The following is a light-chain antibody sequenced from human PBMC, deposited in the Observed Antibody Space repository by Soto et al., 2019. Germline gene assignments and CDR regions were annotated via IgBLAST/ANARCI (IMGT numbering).Light chain of an antibody. CDR1: SSNIGSNT. J-gene: IGLJ2*01. CDR3: AAWDDSLDGHVV. CDR2: SNN. Sequence: QSVLTQPPSASGTPGQRVTISCSGSSSNIGSNTVNWYQQLPGAAPKLLIYSNNQRPSGVPDRVSGSKSGTSASLAIRGLQSEGEGYYYCAAWDDSLDGHVVFGGGTKVTVL. V-gene: IGLV1-44*01.